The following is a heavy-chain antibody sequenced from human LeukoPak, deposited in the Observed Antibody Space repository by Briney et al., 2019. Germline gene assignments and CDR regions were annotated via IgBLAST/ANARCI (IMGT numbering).Heavy chain of an antibody. D-gene: IGHD2-15*01. J-gene: IGHJ4*02. V-gene: IGHV4-34*01. CDR3: ARALNVGYCSGGSCYPRHYFDY. CDR1: GGSFSGYY. Sequence: PSETLSLTCAVYGGSFSGYYWSWIRQPPGKGLEWIGEINHSGSTNYNPSLKSRVTISVDTSKNQFSLKLSSVTAADTAVYYCARALNVGYCSGGSCYPRHYFDYWGQGTLVTVSS. CDR2: INHSGST.